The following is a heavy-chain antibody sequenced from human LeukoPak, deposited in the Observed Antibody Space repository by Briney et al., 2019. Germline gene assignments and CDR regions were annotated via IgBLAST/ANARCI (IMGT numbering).Heavy chain of an antibody. D-gene: IGHD3-10*01. CDR2: IISNGGRT. J-gene: IGHJ4*02. Sequence: QPGGSLRLSCAASGFAFSSYAMAWVRQAPGKGLEWVSAIISNGGRTNYADSVKGRFTMSRDNSKSTLDLQMNSLRAEDTAVYYCAKGFSTWFFDYWGQGVLVTVSS. V-gene: IGHV3-23*01. CDR3: AKGFSTWFFDY. CDR1: GFAFSSYA.